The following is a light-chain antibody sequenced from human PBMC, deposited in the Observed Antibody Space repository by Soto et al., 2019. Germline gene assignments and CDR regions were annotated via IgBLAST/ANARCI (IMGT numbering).Light chain of an antibody. Sequence: DVVMTQSPLSLPVTLGQPASFSCRSSQALVYIDGNTYLSWFHQRPGQYPRSLIEKVSIRESWVSDRFSGSGSGTEFTLKISRVEAEDIGTFYCMQGTLWPPAFSQGTLL. J-gene: IGKJ5*01. V-gene: IGKV2-30*01. CDR3: MQGTLWPPA. CDR2: KVS. CDR1: QALVYIDGNTY.